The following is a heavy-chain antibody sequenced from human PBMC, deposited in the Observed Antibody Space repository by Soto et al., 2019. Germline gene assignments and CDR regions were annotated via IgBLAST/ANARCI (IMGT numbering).Heavy chain of an antibody. Sequence: SVKVSCKASGDSFTKYTVNWVRQAPRQGLEWMGGIIPRFGTTNYAPTLQDRVTITADASMNTVYMELSSLRSDDTALYYCTRGRGLYNSGRSQLDSWGQGTLVTVYS. D-gene: IGHD1-1*01. J-gene: IGHJ4*02. V-gene: IGHV1-69*13. CDR3: TRGRGLYNSGRSQLDS. CDR2: IIPRFGTT. CDR1: GDSFTKYT.